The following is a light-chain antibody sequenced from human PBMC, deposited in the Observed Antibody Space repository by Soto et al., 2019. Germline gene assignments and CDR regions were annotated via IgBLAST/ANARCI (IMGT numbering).Light chain of an antibody. Sequence: QSVLTQPASVSGSPGQSITISCTGTSSDVGGYNYVSWYQKHPGKAPKLMIYDVTNRPSGVSNRFSGSKSGNTASLTISGLQPEDEADYYCSSYTSSGTLNYVFGTGTKLTVL. V-gene: IGLV2-14*01. CDR3: SSYTSSGTLNYV. J-gene: IGLJ1*01. CDR2: DVT. CDR1: SSDVGGYNY.